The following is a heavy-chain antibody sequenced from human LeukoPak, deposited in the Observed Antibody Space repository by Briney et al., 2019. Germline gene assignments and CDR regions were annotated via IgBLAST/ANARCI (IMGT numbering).Heavy chain of an antibody. CDR1: GYSISSDYY. V-gene: IGHV4-38-2*02. CDR2: IYHSGST. CDR3: ARVVPPTDYGSGSYFWDPYYFDY. D-gene: IGHD3-10*01. Sequence: SETLSLTCTVSGYSISSDYYWGWIRQPPGKGLEWIGSIYHSGSTYYNPSLKSRVTISVDTSKNQFSLKLSSVTAADTAVYYCARVVPPTDYGSGSYFWDPYYFDYWGQGTLVTVSS. J-gene: IGHJ4*02.